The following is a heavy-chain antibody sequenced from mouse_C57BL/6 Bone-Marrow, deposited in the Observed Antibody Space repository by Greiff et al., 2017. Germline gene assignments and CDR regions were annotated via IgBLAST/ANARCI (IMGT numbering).Heavy chain of an antibody. J-gene: IGHJ3*01. V-gene: IGHV5-12*01. CDR3: ARHADGNDYGFAY. Sequence: EVQLVVSGGGLVQPGGSLKLSCAASGFTFSDYYMYWVRQTPEKRLEWVAYISNGGGSTYYPDTVKGRFTISRDNANNTLYLQMSRLKSEDTAMYYCARHADGNDYGFAYWGQGTLVTVSA. D-gene: IGHD2-4*01. CDR2: ISNGGGST. CDR1: GFTFSDYY.